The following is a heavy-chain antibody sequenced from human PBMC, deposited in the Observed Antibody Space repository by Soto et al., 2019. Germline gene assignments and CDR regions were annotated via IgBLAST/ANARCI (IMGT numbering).Heavy chain of an antibody. Sequence: GGSKRLSCAASGFPFSSYTMSWVRQDTGKGLEWVSTISGSGSSTYSADSVKGRFTISRDNSKNTLYLQMNSLRAEDTAVYYCARGPYYDFWSGPLDYWGQGTLVTVSS. CDR3: ARGPYYDFWSGPLDY. J-gene: IGHJ4*02. CDR1: GFPFSSYT. D-gene: IGHD3-3*01. CDR2: ISGSGSST. V-gene: IGHV3-23*01.